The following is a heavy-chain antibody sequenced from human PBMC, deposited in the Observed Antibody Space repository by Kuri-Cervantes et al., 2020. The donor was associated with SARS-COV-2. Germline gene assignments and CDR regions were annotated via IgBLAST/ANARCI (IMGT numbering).Heavy chain of an antibody. D-gene: IGHD3-16*01. CDR3: AKDLGDYGMTS. Sequence: GGSLRLSCAASGFTFSSYAMSWVRQAPGKGLEWVSVIYSGGSSTYYADSVKGRFTISRDNSKNTLYLQMNSLRAEDTAVYYCAKDLGDYGMTSGAKGPRSPSP. CDR1: GFTFSSYA. CDR2: IYSGGSST. V-gene: IGHV3-23*03. J-gene: IGHJ6*02.